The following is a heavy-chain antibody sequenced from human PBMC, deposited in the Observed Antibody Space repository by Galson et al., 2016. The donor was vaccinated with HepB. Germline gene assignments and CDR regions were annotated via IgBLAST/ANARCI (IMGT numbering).Heavy chain of an antibody. D-gene: IGHD2-2*01. Sequence: TLSLTCAVSGGSISSGNWWSWVRQPPGKGLEWSGEIYHSGTANYNPSLESRGTMSLDKSKNQITLKVTSVTAADTAVYYCARHVGVPGTRGFDYWGQGTLVTVSS. CDR1: GGSISSGNW. CDR2: IYHSGTA. CDR3: ARHVGVPGTRGFDY. J-gene: IGHJ4*02. V-gene: IGHV4-4*02.